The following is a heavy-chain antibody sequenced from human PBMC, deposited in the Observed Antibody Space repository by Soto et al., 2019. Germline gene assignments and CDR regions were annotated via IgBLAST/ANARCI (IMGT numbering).Heavy chain of an antibody. J-gene: IGHJ6*02. CDR1: GYSFTSYW. CDR3: ARNIAARHSYYYYGMDV. Sequence: GESLKIACKGSGYSFTSYWIGWVRQMPGKGLEWMGIIYPGDSDTRYSPSFQGQVTISADKSISTAYLQWSSLKASDTAMYYCARNIAARHSYYYYGMDVWGQGTTVTVSS. CDR2: IYPGDSDT. V-gene: IGHV5-51*01. D-gene: IGHD6-6*01.